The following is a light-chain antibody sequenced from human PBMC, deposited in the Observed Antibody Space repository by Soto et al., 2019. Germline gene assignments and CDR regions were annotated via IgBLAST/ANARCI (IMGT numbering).Light chain of an antibody. CDR1: QSVSSY. Sequence: EIVLTRSPATLSLSPGERATLSCRASQSVSSYLAWYQQKPGQAPRLLIYDASNRATGIPARFSGSGSGTDFTLTISSLEPEDFAVYYCQQRSNWPITFGQGTRLAIK. J-gene: IGKJ5*01. CDR3: QQRSNWPIT. CDR2: DAS. V-gene: IGKV3-11*01.